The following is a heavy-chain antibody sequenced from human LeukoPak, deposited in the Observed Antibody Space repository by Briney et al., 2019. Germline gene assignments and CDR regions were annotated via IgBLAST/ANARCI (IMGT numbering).Heavy chain of an antibody. Sequence: GRSLRLSCAASGFTFSSYSMHWVRQAPGKGLEWVANIKQDGSEKYYVDSVKGRFTISRDNAKNSLYLQMNSLRAEDTAVYYCARVFLGGLRFWLAEDPHLDYWGQGTLVTVSS. J-gene: IGHJ4*02. V-gene: IGHV3-7*01. CDR2: IKQDGSEK. CDR3: ARVFLGGLRFWLAEDPHLDY. D-gene: IGHD3-3*01. CDR1: GFTFSSYS.